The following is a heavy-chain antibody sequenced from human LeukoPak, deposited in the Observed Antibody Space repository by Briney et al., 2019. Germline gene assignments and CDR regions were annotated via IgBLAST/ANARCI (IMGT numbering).Heavy chain of an antibody. CDR2: ISYDGSNK. Sequence: SLRLSCAASGFTFSSYAMHWVRQAPGKGLEWVAVISYDGSNKYYADSVKGRFTISRDNSKNTLYLQMNSLRAEDTAVYYCARPGLRFLEWFSYRPLDYWGQGTLVTVSS. D-gene: IGHD3-3*01. CDR3: ARPGLRFLEWFSYRPLDY. J-gene: IGHJ4*02. V-gene: IGHV3-30-3*01. CDR1: GFTFSSYA.